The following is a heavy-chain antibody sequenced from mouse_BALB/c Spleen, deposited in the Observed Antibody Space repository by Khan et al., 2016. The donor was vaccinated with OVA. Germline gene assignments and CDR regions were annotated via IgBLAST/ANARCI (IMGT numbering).Heavy chain of an antibody. Sequence: QVQLQQPGAELVKAGASVKMSCKVSGYTFTSYWMHWVKQRLGQGLEWFAETNPTNGRTYYNEKFKSKATLTVDKSSSTAYMLLSSPTFEDSAVYYCARIKKIVATYFDYWGQGTTLTVSS. J-gene: IGHJ2*01. CDR3: ARIKKIVATYFDY. D-gene: IGHD1-1*01. CDR1: GYTFTSYW. V-gene: IGHV1S81*02. CDR2: TNPTNGRT.